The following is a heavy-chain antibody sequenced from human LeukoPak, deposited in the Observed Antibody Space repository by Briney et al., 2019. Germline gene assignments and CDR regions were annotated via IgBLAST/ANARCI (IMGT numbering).Heavy chain of an antibody. V-gene: IGHV1-8*01. CDR2: MSPNSGDT. CDR3: ASNPPNTGDFYY. D-gene: IGHD1-1*01. CDR1: GYTFTNLD. J-gene: IGHJ4*02. Sequence: ALVKVSCKTSGYTFTNLDINCRRQAPGQGLEWMGWMSPNSGDTGYAQKFQGRVSMTRDIFKSTAYMELSSLRSEDTAIYYCASNPPNTGDFYYWGLGTLVTVSS.